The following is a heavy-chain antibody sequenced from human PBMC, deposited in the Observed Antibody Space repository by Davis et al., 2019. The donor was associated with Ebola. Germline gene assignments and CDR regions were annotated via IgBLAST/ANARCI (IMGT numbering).Heavy chain of an antibody. CDR1: GFTFSSHA. Sequence: GESLKISCAASGFTFSSHAMNWVRQAPGKGLEWVAVIWYDGSNKYYADSVKGRFTISRDNSKNTLYLQMNSLRAEDTALYYCAKVGAYDAFDIWGQGTMVTVSS. V-gene: IGHV3-33*06. CDR2: IWYDGSNK. CDR3: AKVGAYDAFDI. D-gene: IGHD3-16*01. J-gene: IGHJ3*02.